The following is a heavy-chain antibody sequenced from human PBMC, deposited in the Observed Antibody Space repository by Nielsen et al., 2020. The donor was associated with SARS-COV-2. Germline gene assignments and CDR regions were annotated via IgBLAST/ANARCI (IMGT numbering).Heavy chain of an antibody. D-gene: IGHD3-22*01. CDR3: ARTKYYYDSSGSEGYYYCGMDV. Sequence: PGKALEWLARIDWDDDKYYSTSLKTRLTISKDTSKNQVVLTMTNMDPVDTATYYCARTKYYYDSSGSEGYYYCGMDVWGQGTTVTVSS. V-gene: IGHV2-70*11. CDR2: IDWDDDK. J-gene: IGHJ6*02.